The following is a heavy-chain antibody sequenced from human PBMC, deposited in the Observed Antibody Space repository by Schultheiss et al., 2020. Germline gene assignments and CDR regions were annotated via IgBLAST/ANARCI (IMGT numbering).Heavy chain of an antibody. V-gene: IGHV3-30*19. CDR2: IWYDGSNK. D-gene: IGHD1-1*01. CDR3: ARRSGRNQRYYYGMDV. Sequence: GGSLRLSCAASGFTFSSYGMHWVRQAPGKGLEWVAVIWYDGSNKYYADSVKGRFTISRDNAKNSLYLQMNSLRAEDTAVYYCARRSGRNQRYYYGMDVWGQGTTVTVSS. J-gene: IGHJ6*02. CDR1: GFTFSSYG.